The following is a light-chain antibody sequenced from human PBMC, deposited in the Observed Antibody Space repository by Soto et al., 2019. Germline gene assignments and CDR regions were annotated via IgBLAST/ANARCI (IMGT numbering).Light chain of an antibody. Sequence: DIVITQSPATLSVSPVERATLSCRASQSVSSNLAWYQQKPGQAPRLLIYGASTRATGVPARFSGSGSGTEFTLTISSLQSEDFAVYYCQQYNNWLYTFGQGTKVDIK. CDR2: GAS. CDR3: QQYNNWLYT. V-gene: IGKV3-15*01. CDR1: QSVSSN. J-gene: IGKJ2*01.